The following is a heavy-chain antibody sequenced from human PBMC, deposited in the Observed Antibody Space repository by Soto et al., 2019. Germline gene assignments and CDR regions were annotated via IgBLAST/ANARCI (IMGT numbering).Heavy chain of an antibody. V-gene: IGHV2-5*02. CDR1: GFSLTTRPVG. CDR2: AYWDDDN. D-gene: IGHD2-21*02. J-gene: IGHJ4*02. Sequence: ITLRESGPTLVKPTQTLTLTCTFSGFSLTTRPVGVGWIRQSPGKALEWLAFAYWDDDNRYSPSLRSRLTVTQDTSKNQVVLTMTNVDPVDTATYCCAHRRHSGDWNGGFFDYWGQGTLVTVSS. CDR3: AHRRHSGDWNGGFFDY.